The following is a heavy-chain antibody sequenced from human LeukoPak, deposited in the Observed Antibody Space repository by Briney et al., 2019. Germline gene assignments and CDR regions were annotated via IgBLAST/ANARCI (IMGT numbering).Heavy chain of an antibody. CDR3: ARNYDSSGPDY. Sequence: WVRQPPGKGLEWIGSIYYSGSTYYNPSLKSRVTVSVDTSKNQFSLKLSSVTAADTAVYYCARNYDSSGPDYWGQGTLVTVSS. J-gene: IGHJ4*02. CDR2: IYYSGST. D-gene: IGHD3-22*01. V-gene: IGHV4-39*01.